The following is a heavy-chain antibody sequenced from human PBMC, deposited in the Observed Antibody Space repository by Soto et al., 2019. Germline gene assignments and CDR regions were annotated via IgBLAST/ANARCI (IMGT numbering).Heavy chain of an antibody. V-gene: IGHV3-23*01. J-gene: IGHJ4*02. CDR1: GFTFSNYA. CDR3: AKVPLRLDYFDY. CDR2: ISGSGST. D-gene: IGHD3-16*01. Sequence: EVQLLESGGGLVQPGGSLRLSCAASGFTFSNYAMNWVRQAPGKGLEWVSAISGSGSTYYADSVKGRCNISRDNSKNNLYRQMNSLRAEDTAVYYGAKVPLRLDYFDYWGPWTLVSVSS.